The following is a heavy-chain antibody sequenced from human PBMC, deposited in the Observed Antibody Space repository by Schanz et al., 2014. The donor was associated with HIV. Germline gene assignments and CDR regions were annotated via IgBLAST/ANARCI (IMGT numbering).Heavy chain of an antibody. V-gene: IGHV1-8*02. J-gene: IGHJ2*01. CDR1: GYTFSDYD. Sequence: QVQLVQSGAEVKKPGASVWVSCETSGYTFSDYDINWVRQAPGQGLEWMGWVNPESGNTGMADTFLGRLSLTRFTSTGTAYMELDSLRAEDTAIYYCVRAASFHFDKEGYYRNWYFDCWGRGTLVAVSS. CDR2: VNPESGNT. CDR3: VRAASFHFDKEGYYRNWYFDC. D-gene: IGHD1-26*01.